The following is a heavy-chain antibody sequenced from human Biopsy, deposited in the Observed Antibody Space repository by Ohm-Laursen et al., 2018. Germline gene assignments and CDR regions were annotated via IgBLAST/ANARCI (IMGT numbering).Heavy chain of an antibody. J-gene: IGHJ4*02. CDR1: EFKVDRNH. Sequence: GSLRLSCSASEFKVDRNHMNWVRQAPGKGLEWVSMIHGSGRTDYADSVKGRFTVSRDNSKDTVYLQMNALRVDDTAMYYCAGAGGHSFWGQGALVTVSS. CDR2: IHGSGRT. D-gene: IGHD3-16*01. CDR3: AGAGGHSF. V-gene: IGHV3-66*01.